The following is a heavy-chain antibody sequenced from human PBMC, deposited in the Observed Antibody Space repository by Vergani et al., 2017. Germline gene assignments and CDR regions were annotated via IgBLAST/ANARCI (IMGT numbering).Heavy chain of an antibody. D-gene: IGHD4-11*01. Sequence: QVQLQQWGAGLLKPSETLSLTCAVYGGSISSSSYYWGWIRQPPGKGLEWIGSIYYSGSTYYNPSLKSRVTISVDTSKNQFSLKLSSVTAADTAVYYCARRGHTVTTSYYYYYMDVWGKGTTVTVSS. V-gene: IGHV4-39*01. CDR3: ARRGHTVTTSYYYYYMDV. CDR1: GGSISSSSYY. J-gene: IGHJ6*03. CDR2: IYYSGST.